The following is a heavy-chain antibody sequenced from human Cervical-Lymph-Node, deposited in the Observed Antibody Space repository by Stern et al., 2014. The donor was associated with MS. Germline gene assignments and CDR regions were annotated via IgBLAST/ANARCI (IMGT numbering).Heavy chain of an antibody. CDR3: ARDRGTMTGH. Sequence: VQLVQSGAEVKKPGSSVKVSCKASGGTLSSYTIRWVRQAPGKGLEWMGRIIPNVGITHYAQKIQGRVTIAAEKSTSTAYLELSGLTSQDTSVYYCARDRGTMTGHWGQGTLVTVSS. D-gene: IGHD3-22*01. CDR1: GGTLSSYT. J-gene: IGHJ4*02. CDR2: IIPNVGIT. V-gene: IGHV1-69*09.